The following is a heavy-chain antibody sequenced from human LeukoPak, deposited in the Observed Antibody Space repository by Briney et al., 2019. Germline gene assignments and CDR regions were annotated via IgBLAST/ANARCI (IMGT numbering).Heavy chain of an antibody. Sequence: GGSLRLSCAASGLTFSNYWMHWVRQAPGKGLVWVSRINSDGSSTNYADSVKGRSTIPRDNANNTLSLQMNSPRAEGTAVYYCARGSHAFDIWGQGTMVTVSS. CDR2: INSDGSST. J-gene: IGHJ3*02. V-gene: IGHV3-74*01. CDR3: ARGSHAFDI. CDR1: GLTFSNYW. D-gene: IGHD3-10*01.